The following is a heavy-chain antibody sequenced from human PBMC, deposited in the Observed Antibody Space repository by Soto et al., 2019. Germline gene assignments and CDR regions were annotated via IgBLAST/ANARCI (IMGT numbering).Heavy chain of an antibody. CDR3: GRTTDYDFWGGYYRNWFDP. J-gene: IGHJ5*02. CDR2: INHSGST. CDR1: GGSFSGYY. V-gene: IGHV4-34*01. D-gene: IGHD3-3*01. Sequence: PSETLSLTCAVYGGSFSGYYWSWIRQPPGKGLEWIGEINHSGSTNYNPSLKSRVTISVDTSKNQFSLKLSSVTAADTAVYYCGRTTDYDFWGGYYRNWFDPWGQGTLVTVS.